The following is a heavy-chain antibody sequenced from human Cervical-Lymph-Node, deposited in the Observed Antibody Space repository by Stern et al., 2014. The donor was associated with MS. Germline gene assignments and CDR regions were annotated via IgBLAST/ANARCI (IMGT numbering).Heavy chain of an antibody. V-gene: IGHV1-3*01. CDR2: INGGPGTT. D-gene: IGHD4-11*01. J-gene: IGHJ4*02. CDR3: ARQPDYSDFLDF. Sequence: QDQLVQSGAEVKKPGASMTISCKTSGYNFTDHAIHWVRQAPGQRLEWMGWINGGPGTTKYSQKFQGRVSFTRDKAASAAYMDLSSLSPDDTAVYYCARQPDYSDFLDFWGQGTLVTVSS. CDR1: GYNFTDHA.